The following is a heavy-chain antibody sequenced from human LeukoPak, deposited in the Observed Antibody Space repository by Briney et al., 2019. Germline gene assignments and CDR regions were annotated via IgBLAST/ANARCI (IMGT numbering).Heavy chain of an antibody. Sequence: GASVKVSCKASGYTFTSYSFTWVRQAPGQGLEWVGWITTYNNNTKYAREVQGRVTVTTDTSTSTAYMELRSLRSDDTAVYYCARFYRERGDYIDPFDYWGQGTLVTVSS. CDR2: ITTYNNNT. CDR3: ARFYRERGDYIDPFDY. V-gene: IGHV1-18*01. CDR1: GYTFTSYS. J-gene: IGHJ4*02. D-gene: IGHD4-17*01.